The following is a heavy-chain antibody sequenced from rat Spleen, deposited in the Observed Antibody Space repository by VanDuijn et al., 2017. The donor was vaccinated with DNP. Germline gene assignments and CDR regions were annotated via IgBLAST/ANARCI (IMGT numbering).Heavy chain of an antibody. V-gene: IGHV5-27*01. D-gene: IGHD1-2*01. CDR2: ISTSGGST. J-gene: IGHJ2*01. CDR1: GFTFSNYD. CDR3: VTACTMAAMNFDF. Sequence: EVQLVESGGGLVQPGRSLKLSCAASGFTFSNYDMAWVRQAPTKGLEWVASISTSGGSTYYRDSVKGRFTISRDNGKSILYLQMDSLRSEDTATYYCVTACTMAAMNFDFWGQGVMATVSS.